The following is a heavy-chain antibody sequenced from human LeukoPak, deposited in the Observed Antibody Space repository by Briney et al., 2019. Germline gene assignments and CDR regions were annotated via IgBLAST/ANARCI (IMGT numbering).Heavy chain of an antibody. J-gene: IGHJ5*02. Sequence: TSETLSLTCTVSGGSISSYYWSWIRQPPGKGLEWIGYIYYSGSTNYNPSLKSRVTISVDTSKNQFSLKLSSVTAADTAVYYCARDQCERRMWGATKCNWFDPWGQGTLVTVSS. D-gene: IGHD1-26*01. CDR2: IYYSGST. CDR1: GGSISSYY. V-gene: IGHV4-59*12. CDR3: ARDQCERRMWGATKCNWFDP.